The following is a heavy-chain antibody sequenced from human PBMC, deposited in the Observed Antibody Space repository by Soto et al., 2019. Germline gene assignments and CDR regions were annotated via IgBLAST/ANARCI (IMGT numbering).Heavy chain of an antibody. CDR2: VFHSGST. CDR1: SGSISSSNG. J-gene: IGHJ4*02. D-gene: IGHD7-27*01. V-gene: IGHV4-4*02. CDR3: ASLSGARHYFDY. Sequence: QVQLQESGPGLVKPSGTLSLTCAVSSGSISSSNGWSWFRQPPGKGLEWIGQVFHSGSTNYKPSLKSRVTISVDKSKNQFSLRLSSVTAADTAVYYCASLSGARHYFDYWGQGTLVTVSS.